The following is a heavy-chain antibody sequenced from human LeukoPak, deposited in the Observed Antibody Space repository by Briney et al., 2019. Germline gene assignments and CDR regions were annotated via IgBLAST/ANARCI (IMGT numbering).Heavy chain of an antibody. V-gene: IGHV3-21*01. CDR3: ASEYCSGGSCYSTAFDI. D-gene: IGHD2-15*01. Sequence: SGGSLRLSCAASGFTFSSYSMNWVRQAPGKGLEWVSSISSSSSYIYYADSVKGRFTISRDNAKNSLYLQMNSLRAEDTAVYYCASEYCSGGSCYSTAFDIWGQGTMVTVSS. J-gene: IGHJ3*02. CDR2: ISSSSSYI. CDR1: GFTFSSYS.